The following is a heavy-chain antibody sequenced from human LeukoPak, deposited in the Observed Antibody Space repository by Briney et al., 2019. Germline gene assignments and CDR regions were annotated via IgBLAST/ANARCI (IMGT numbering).Heavy chain of an antibody. J-gene: IGHJ4*02. CDR2: ITENEAIT. V-gene: IGHV3-64*01. CDR1: GFTFRSHP. Sequence: GGSLRLSRAASGFTFRSHPKHWLRQAPGKGLEYVSAITENEAITHYATSVKGRFAISRDNSKNTVSLKMGRLRAEDLAVYYCARDDPRTDWILDYWGQGTLVTVSS. D-gene: IGHD3/OR15-3a*01. CDR3: ARDDPRTDWILDY.